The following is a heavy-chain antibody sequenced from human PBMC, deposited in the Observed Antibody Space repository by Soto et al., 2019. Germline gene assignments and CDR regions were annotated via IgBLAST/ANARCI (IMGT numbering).Heavy chain of an antibody. Sequence: ESGGGLVQPGGSLRLSCAASGFIFSDHYMDWVRQAPGKGLEWVGRIKNKANSYTTEYAASVKGRFTISSDDSKNSLYLQMNSLKTEDTAVYYCTRISLVGATGGRYFDYWGQGTLLTVSS. V-gene: IGHV3-72*01. D-gene: IGHD1-26*01. CDR1: GFIFSDHY. J-gene: IGHJ4*02. CDR2: IKNKANSYTT. CDR3: TRISLVGATGGRYFDY.